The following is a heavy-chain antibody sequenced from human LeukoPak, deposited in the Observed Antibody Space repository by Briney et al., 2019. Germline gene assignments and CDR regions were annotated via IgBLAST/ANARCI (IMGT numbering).Heavy chain of an antibody. D-gene: IGHD3-22*01. Sequence: ASVKVSCKASGYTFTGYYMHWVRQAPGQGLEWMGWMNPNSGNTGYAQKFQGRVTMTRDMSTSTVYMELSSLRSEDTAVYYCARDLPGSYDSSGYPHYWGQGTLVTVSS. V-gene: IGHV1-8*02. CDR1: GYTFTGYY. CDR2: MNPNSGNT. CDR3: ARDLPGSYDSSGYPHY. J-gene: IGHJ4*02.